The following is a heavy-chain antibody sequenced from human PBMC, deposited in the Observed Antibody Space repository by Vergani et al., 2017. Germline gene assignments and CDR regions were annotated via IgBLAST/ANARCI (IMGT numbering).Heavy chain of an antibody. J-gene: IGHJ4*02. CDR3: AGRGPEGPLGTDYDFWGGYNYYFDY. D-gene: IGHD3-3*01. Sequence: QVQLQESGPGLVKPSETLSLTCTVSGGSISSYYWSWIRQPPGKGLEWIGYIYYSGSTNYNPSLKSRVTISVDTSKKQFALKLSSVTAADTAVYDCAGRGPEGPLGTDYDFWGGYNYYFDYWGQGTLVTVSS. CDR2: IYYSGST. V-gene: IGHV4-59*01. CDR1: GGSISSYY.